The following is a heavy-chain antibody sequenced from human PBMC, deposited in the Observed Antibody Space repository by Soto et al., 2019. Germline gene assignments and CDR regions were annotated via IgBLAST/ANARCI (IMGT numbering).Heavy chain of an antibody. CDR2: INPSDGST. D-gene: IGHD3-10*01. CDR3: ARVSFHVRGVPDGMDV. CDR1: GYTFTNYN. J-gene: IGHJ6*02. Sequence: ASVKVSCKASGYTFTNYNMHWVRQAPGQGLEWMGRINPSDGSTAYAQKFQGRVTVTRDTSTSTVYMELSSLRSEDTTLYYCARVSFHVRGVPDGMDVWGQGTTVTV. V-gene: IGHV1-46*01.